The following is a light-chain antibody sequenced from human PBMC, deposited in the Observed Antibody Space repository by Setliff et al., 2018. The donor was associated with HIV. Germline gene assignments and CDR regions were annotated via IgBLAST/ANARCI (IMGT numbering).Light chain of an antibody. CDR2: DVS. CDR3: SSYTSTSTLYV. CDR1: SRDIGAYKY. Sequence: QSALTQPASISGSPGQSITISCTGTSRDIGAYKYVSWYQQHPGKAPKLMISDVSDRPSGVSNRFSGSKSGNAASLTISGLQAEDEADYSCSSYTSTSTLYVFGTGTKVTVL. J-gene: IGLJ1*01. V-gene: IGLV2-14*03.